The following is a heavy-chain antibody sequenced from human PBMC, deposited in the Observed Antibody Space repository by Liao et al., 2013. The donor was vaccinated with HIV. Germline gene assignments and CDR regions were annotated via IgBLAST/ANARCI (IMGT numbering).Heavy chain of an antibody. Sequence: QVHLQASGPGLVRPSQTLSLNCSVSGGPITSDNSYWSWIRQSPEKGLEWIGYIYYSGSTYYNPSLKSRVTILLDAPKSQFSLKLTTVTAADTAVYFCARGEWSGRFDYWGRGTLVTVSS. CDR1: GGPITSDNSY. CDR3: ARGEWSGRFDY. J-gene: IGHJ4*02. CDR2: IYYSGST. D-gene: IGHD3-3*01. V-gene: IGHV4-30-4*01.